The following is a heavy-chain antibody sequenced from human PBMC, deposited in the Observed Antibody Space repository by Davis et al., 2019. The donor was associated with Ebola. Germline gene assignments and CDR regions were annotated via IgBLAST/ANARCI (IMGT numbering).Heavy chain of an antibody. Sequence: ASVKVSCKASGYTFTSYAMHWARQAPGQRLEWMGWINAGNGNTKYSQKFQGRVTITRDTSASTAYMELSSLRSEDTAVYYCARVCSGGSRYSHYYFDYWGQGTLVTVSS. D-gene: IGHD2-15*01. J-gene: IGHJ4*02. CDR2: INAGNGNT. V-gene: IGHV1-3*01. CDR1: GYTFTSYA. CDR3: ARVCSGGSRYSHYYFDY.